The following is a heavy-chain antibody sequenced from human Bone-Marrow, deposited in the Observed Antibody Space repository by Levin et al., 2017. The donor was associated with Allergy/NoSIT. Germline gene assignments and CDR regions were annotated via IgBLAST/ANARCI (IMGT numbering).Heavy chain of an antibody. CDR3: AREYYLDV. CDR2: IYHGGDI. V-gene: IGHV4-38-2*02. J-gene: IGHJ6*03. CDR1: GFSVTEYY. Sequence: SETLSLTCTVSGFSVTEYYWGWIRQPPGKGLEWIGTIYHGGDIYYNPSLKSRITTFINTSKNQFFLKVTSMTAADSAVYYCAREYYLDVWGKGTTVTVSS.